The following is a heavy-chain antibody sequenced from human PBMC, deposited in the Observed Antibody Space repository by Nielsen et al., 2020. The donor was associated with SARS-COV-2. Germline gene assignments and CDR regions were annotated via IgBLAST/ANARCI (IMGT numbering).Heavy chain of an antibody. CDR1: GGAITSGTYY. V-gene: IGHV4-31*03. Sequence: SETLSLTCTVSGGAITSGTYYWSWVRQHPGKGLQWIGYIYYSGSTYYNPSLKSRVTISVDTSKNQFSLKLSSVTAADTAVYYCARSYGDYFDYWGQGTLVTVSS. J-gene: IGHJ4*02. CDR3: ARSYGDYFDY. D-gene: IGHD4-17*01. CDR2: IYYSGST.